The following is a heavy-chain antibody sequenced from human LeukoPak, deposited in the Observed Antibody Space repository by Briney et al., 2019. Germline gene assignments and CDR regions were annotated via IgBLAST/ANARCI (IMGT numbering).Heavy chain of an antibody. D-gene: IGHD1-26*01. CDR2: IYYSGST. CDR3: ARRGEPLGYYYYYMDV. J-gene: IGHJ6*03. Sequence: SETLSLTCTVSGGSISSSSYYRGWLRQPPGKGLEWIGSIYYSGSTYYNPSLKSRVTISVDTSKNQYSLKLSSVTAADTAVYYCARRGEPLGYYYYYMDVWGKGTTVTVSS. V-gene: IGHV4-39*01. CDR1: GGSISSSSYY.